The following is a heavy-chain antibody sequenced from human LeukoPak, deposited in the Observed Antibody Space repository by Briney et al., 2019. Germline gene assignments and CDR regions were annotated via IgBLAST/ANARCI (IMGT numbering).Heavy chain of an antibody. J-gene: IGHJ3*02. Sequence: SQTLSPTCAVSGGSISSGGYSWSWIRQPPGKGLEWIGYIYHSGSTYYNPSLKSRVTISVDRSKNQFSLKLSSVTAADTAVYYCARPSTDYSNLGDAFDIWGQGTMVTVSS. CDR3: ARPSTDYSNLGDAFDI. CDR1: GGSISSGGYS. D-gene: IGHD4-11*01. V-gene: IGHV4-30-2*01. CDR2: IYHSGST.